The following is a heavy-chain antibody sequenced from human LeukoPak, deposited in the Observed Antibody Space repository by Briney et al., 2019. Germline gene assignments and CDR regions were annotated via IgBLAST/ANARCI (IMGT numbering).Heavy chain of an antibody. Sequence: ASVKVSCKASGYTFTSYYMHWVRQAPGQGLEWMGIINPSGGSTSYTQKFQGRVTMTRDTSTSTVYMELSSLRSEDTAVYYCARVGYPVGFDYWGQGTLVTVSS. D-gene: IGHD5-18*01. V-gene: IGHV1-46*01. J-gene: IGHJ4*02. CDR1: GYTFTSYY. CDR2: INPSGGST. CDR3: ARVGYPVGFDY.